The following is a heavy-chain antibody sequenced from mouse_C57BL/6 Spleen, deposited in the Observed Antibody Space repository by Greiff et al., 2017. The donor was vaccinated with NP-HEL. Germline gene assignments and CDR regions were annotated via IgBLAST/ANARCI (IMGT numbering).Heavy chain of an antibody. CDR1: GYTFTDYE. J-gene: IGHJ4*01. V-gene: IGHV1-15*01. D-gene: IGHD2-5*01. CDR2: IDPETGGT. Sequence: VQLHQSGAELVRPGASVTLSCKASGYTFTDYEMHWVKQTPVHGLEWIGAIDPETGGTAYNQKFKGKAILTADKSSSTAYMELRSLTSEDSAVYYCTRYSNRFYYYAMDYWGQGTSVTVSS. CDR3: TRYSNRFYYYAMDY.